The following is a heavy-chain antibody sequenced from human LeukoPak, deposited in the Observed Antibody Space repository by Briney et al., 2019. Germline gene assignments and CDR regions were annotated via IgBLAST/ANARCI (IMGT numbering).Heavy chain of an antibody. Sequence: SVKVSCKASGYTFTSYGISWVRQAPGQGLEWLGRINPTLGIANYPPKFQGRVTITADESASTAYMELSGLRSDDTAVYYCAREACREMRLMWPSLGGQDCRYDYWGQGTLVTVSS. V-gene: IGHV1-69*04. CDR1: GYTFTSYG. J-gene: IGHJ4*02. D-gene: IGHD5-24*01. CDR3: AREACREMRLMWPSLGGQDCRYDY. CDR2: INPTLGIA.